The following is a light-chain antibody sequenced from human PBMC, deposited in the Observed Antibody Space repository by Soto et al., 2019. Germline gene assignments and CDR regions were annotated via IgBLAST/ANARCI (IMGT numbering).Light chain of an antibody. V-gene: IGLV2-8*01. CDR3: GSYAGFNNYVA. CDR2: EVS. CDR1: ISDVGGYNY. J-gene: IGLJ2*01. Sequence: QSVLTQPPSASGSPGQSVTISCTGTISDVGGYNYVSWYQQHPGKAPKLMIYEVSERPSGVPDRFSGSKSGNTASLTVSGLQAEDEADYYCGSYAGFNNYVAFGGGTQLNVL.